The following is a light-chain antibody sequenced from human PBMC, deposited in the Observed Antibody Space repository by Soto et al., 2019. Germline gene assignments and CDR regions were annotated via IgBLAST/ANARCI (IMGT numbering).Light chain of an antibody. J-gene: IGKJ4*01. CDR2: DAS. Sequence: IVMTQSTATLSVSPGDRATLSCRASQSVDNDLAWYQQKPGHPPRLLIYDASTRATGIPARFSGSQSGTEFTLTISSLLSEDFAVYSCQQYNNWPLTFGGGTKVDIK. CDR3: QQYNNWPLT. CDR1: QSVDND. V-gene: IGKV3D-15*01.